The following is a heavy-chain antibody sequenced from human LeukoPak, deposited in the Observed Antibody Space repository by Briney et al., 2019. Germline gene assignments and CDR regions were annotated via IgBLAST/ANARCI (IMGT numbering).Heavy chain of an antibody. CDR1: GGSISSGGYY. V-gene: IGHV4-31*03. D-gene: IGHD1-26*01. CDR3: AREGALGAGAFDT. J-gene: IGHJ3*02. CDR2: IYYSGST. Sequence: SQTLSLTCTVSGGSISSGGYYWSWIRQHPGKGLEWIGYIYYSGSTYYNPSLKSRVTISVDTSKNQFSLKLSSVTAADTAVYYCAREGALGAGAFDTWGQGTMVTVSS.